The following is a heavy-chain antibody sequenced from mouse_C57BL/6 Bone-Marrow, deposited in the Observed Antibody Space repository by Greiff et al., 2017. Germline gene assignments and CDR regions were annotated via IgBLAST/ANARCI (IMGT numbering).Heavy chain of an antibody. CDR3: AREASSGSYFDY. V-gene: IGHV1-18*01. CDR2: INPNNGGT. J-gene: IGHJ2*01. CDR1: GYTFTDYN. Sequence: VQLKESGPELVKPGASVKIPCKASGYTFTDYNMDWVKQSHGKSLEWIGDINPNNGGTIYNQKFKGKATLTVDKSSSTAYMELRSLTSEDTAVYYCAREASSGSYFDYWGQGTTLTVSS. D-gene: IGHD3-2*02.